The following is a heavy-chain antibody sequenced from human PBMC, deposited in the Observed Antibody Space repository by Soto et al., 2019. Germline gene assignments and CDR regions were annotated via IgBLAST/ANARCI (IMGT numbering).Heavy chain of an antibody. CDR3: ARGGVRGEPSLGMDV. CDR2: IYYSGST. J-gene: IGHJ6*02. V-gene: IGHV4-31*03. Sequence: SETLSLTCTVSGGSISSGGYYWSWIRQHPGKGLEWIGYIYYSGSTYYNPSRKSRVTISVDTSKNQFSLKLSSVTAADTAVYYCARGGVRGEPSLGMDVWGQGTTVTVSS. D-gene: IGHD3-10*01. CDR1: GGSISSGGYY.